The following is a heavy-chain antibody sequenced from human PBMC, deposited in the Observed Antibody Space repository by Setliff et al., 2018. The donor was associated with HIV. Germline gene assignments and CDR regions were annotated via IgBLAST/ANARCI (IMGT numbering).Heavy chain of an antibody. J-gene: IGHJ4*02. CDR2: IDPSDSYT. CDR3: ARPDRYTGYDYLDY. Sequence: GESLKISCKGSGYTFTKYYITWVRQMPGKGLEWMGRIDPSDSYTHYSPSFQGRVSISVDRSIDTAYMQWSSLRASDTATYYCARPDRYTGYDYLDYWGQGTLVTVS. D-gene: IGHD5-12*01. V-gene: IGHV5-10-1*01. CDR1: GYTFTKYY.